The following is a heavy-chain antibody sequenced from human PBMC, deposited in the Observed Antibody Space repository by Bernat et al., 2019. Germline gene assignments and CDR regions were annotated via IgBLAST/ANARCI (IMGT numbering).Heavy chain of an antibody. Sequence: QVQLQESGPGLVKPSQTLSLTCTVSGGSISSGGYYWSWIRQHPGKGLEWIGYIYYSGSTYYNPSLKSRVTISVDTSKNQFSLKLSSVTAADTAVYYCAGGRGDYYGPPKFWFDPWGQGTLVTVSS. J-gene: IGHJ5*02. CDR1: GGSISSGGYY. CDR3: AGGRGDYYGPPKFWFDP. CDR2: IYYSGST. D-gene: IGHD3-10*01. V-gene: IGHV4-31*03.